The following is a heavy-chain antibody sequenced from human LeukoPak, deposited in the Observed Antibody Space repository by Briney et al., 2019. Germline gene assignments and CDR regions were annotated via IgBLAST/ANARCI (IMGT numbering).Heavy chain of an antibody. V-gene: IGHV4-59*01. CDR3: ARVEEGYGSGRRENYYYYYMDV. CDR1: GGSISSYY. Sequence: SETLSLTCTVSGGSISSYYWSWIRQPPGKGLEWIGCIYYSGYTNYKSSLKSRVTISVDTSKKQFSLKLSSGTAADTAVYYCARVEEGYGSGRRENYYYYYMDVWGKGTTVTISS. CDR2: IYYSGYT. J-gene: IGHJ6*03. D-gene: IGHD3-10*01.